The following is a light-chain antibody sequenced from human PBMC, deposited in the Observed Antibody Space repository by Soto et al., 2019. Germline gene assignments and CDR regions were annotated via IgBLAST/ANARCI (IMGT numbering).Light chain of an antibody. Sequence: DMQMTQSPSTLSASVGDRVTITCRASQSISRWLAWYQQKPGKAPKVLIWDATTLHRGVPSRFSGSGSGTDFALTISSLQPDDFATYYGHQYNGYSTWTFGQGTKVEIK. CDR3: HQYNGYSTWT. CDR2: DAT. V-gene: IGKV1-5*01. CDR1: QSISRW. J-gene: IGKJ1*01.